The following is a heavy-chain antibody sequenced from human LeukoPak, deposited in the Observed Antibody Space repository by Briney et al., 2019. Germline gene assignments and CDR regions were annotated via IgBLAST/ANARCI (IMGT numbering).Heavy chain of an antibody. V-gene: IGHV4-59*01. CDR1: GGSISSYY. J-gene: IGHJ5*02. D-gene: IGHD1-26*01. Sequence: PSETLSLTCTVSGGSISSYYWSWIRQPPGKGLEWIGYIYYSGSTNYNPSLKSRVTISVDTSKNQFSLELSSVTAADTAVYYCARDGPYGGSTWGQGTLVTVSS. CDR3: ARDGPYGGST. CDR2: IYYSGST.